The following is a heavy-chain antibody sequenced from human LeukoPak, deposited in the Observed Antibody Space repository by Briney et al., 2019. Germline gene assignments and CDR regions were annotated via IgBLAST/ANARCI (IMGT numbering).Heavy chain of an antibody. CDR1: GYTFTDYF. CDR2: INPTSGGT. D-gene: IGHD2-15*01. J-gene: IGHJ5*02. V-gene: IGHV1-2*02. Sequence: ASVKVSCKASGYTFTDYFIHWVRQAPGQGLEWMGWINPTSGGTNYAQKFQGRVTMTRDTSISTAYMELSRLRSDDTAVYYCARDRSTVVTQNWFDPWGQGTLVTVSS. CDR3: ARDRSTVVTQNWFDP.